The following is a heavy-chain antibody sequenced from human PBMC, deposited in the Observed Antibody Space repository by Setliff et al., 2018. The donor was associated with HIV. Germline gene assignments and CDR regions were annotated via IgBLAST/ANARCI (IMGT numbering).Heavy chain of an antibody. V-gene: IGHV4-30-2*01. J-gene: IGHJ6*02. CDR2: IYYNGNA. Sequence: SETLSLTCAVSGVSMGSSGYSWTWIRQAPGKGLEWVGYIYYNGNAYYNPSLKSRVTISVDRSKNQFSLKLSSVTAADTAVYYCARRGDFFYYAMDVWGQGTTVTVSS. CDR3: ARRGDFFYYAMDV. CDR1: GVSMGSSGYS.